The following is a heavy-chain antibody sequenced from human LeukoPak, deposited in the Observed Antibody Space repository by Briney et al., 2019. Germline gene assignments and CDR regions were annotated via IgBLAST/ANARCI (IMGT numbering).Heavy chain of an antibody. Sequence: SETLSLTCAVYGGSFIGYYWSWIRQPPGKGLEWIGEINHSGSTNYNPSLKSRVTISVDTSKNQFSLKLSSVTAADTAVYYCARELLWFGEFPDAFDIWGQETMVTVSS. J-gene: IGHJ3*02. D-gene: IGHD3-10*01. CDR3: ARELLWFGEFPDAFDI. CDR1: GGSFIGYY. V-gene: IGHV4-34*01. CDR2: INHSGST.